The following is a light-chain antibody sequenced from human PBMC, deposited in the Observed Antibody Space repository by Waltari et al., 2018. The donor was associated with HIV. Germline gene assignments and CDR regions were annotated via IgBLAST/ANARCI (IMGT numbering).Light chain of an antibody. CDR2: GAS. CDR3: QQYDTSPPIT. Sequence: ELVLTQSPGTLSLSPGERATLSCRPSQTLSGSYLAWYQQKPGQAPRLLIYGASTRATGIPDRFSGSGSGTDFTLTISRLEPEDFAVFYCQQYDTSPPITFGQGTRLEIK. V-gene: IGKV3-20*01. CDR1: QTLSGSY. J-gene: IGKJ5*01.